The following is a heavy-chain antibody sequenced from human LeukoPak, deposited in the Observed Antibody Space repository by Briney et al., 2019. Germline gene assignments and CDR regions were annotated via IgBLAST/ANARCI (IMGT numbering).Heavy chain of an antibody. CDR2: IKQDGSEK. CDR3: ARPPGYCSGGSCYSLRMYYYYYMDV. V-gene: IGHV3-7*01. D-gene: IGHD2-15*01. CDR1: GFTFSSYW. J-gene: IGHJ6*03. Sequence: GGPLRLSCAASGFTFSSYWMSWVRQAPGKGLEWVANIKQDGSEKYYVDSVKGRFTISRDNAKNSLYLQMNSLRAEDTAVYYCARPPGYCSGGSCYSLRMYYYYYMDVWGKGTSVTVSS.